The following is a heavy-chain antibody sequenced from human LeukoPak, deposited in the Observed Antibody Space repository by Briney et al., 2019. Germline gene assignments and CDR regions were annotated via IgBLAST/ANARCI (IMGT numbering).Heavy chain of an antibody. CDR1: GDIFTGYY. V-gene: IGHV1-2*02. J-gene: IGHJ2*01. CDR2: ISPKDGGT. D-gene: IGHD2-2*02. Sequence: ASVKVSCKVSGDIFTGYYTHWVRQAPGQGLEWLGWISPKDGGTKYAQNFQGRVTLTSESSIVTAYMELRRLRSDDTAVYYCVRDPYTTSPPWYFDLWGRGTLVTVSS. CDR3: VRDPYTTSPPWYFDL.